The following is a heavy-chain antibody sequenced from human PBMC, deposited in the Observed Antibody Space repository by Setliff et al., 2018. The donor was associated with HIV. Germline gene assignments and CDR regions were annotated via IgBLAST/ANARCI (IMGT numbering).Heavy chain of an antibody. CDR3: ARLGTSGWYSYFDY. CDR2: IYYSGST. Sequence: SETLSLTCTVSGGSISSSNWWGWIRQSPGKGLEWIGYIYYSGSTNYTPSLMSRVTMSVDRAKNKVSLELTSVTAADTSIYHCARLGTSGWYSYFDYWGQGILVTVSS. V-gene: IGHV4-28*01. CDR1: GGSISSSNW. D-gene: IGHD6-19*01. J-gene: IGHJ4*02.